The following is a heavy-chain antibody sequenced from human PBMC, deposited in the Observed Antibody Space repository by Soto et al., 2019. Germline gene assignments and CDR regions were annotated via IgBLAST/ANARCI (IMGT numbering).Heavy chain of an antibody. CDR2: IIPIFGTA. J-gene: IGHJ6*02. D-gene: IGHD2-21*02. CDR1: GGTFSSYA. Sequence: SVKVSCKASGGTFSSYAISWVRQAPGQGLEWMGGIIPIFGTANYAQKFQGRVTITADESTSTAYMELSSLRSEDTAVYYCARAPPQLAYCGGDCYNYGMDVWGQGTTVTSP. V-gene: IGHV1-69*13. CDR3: ARAPPQLAYCGGDCYNYGMDV.